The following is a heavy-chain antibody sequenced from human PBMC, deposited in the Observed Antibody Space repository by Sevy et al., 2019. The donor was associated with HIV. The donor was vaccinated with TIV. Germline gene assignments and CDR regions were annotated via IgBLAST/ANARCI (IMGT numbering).Heavy chain of an antibody. J-gene: IGHJ4*02. Sequence: GGSLRLSCAASGFNFSSHKMNWIRQAPGKGLEWVAYISDGGAVIHYADSVKGRFTISRDNSKNSLYLQMNSLRADDTAVYYWAKEGAVLSCYYVDYWGQGTLVTVSS. CDR3: AKEGAVLSCYYVDY. CDR1: GFNFSSHK. V-gene: IGHV3-48*03. D-gene: IGHD3-3*01. CDR2: ISDGGAVI.